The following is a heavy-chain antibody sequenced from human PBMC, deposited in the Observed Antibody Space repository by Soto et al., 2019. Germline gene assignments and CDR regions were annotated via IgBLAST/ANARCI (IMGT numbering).Heavy chain of an antibody. CDR1: GFTFSSFG. CDR2: ISGFGDDT. CDR3: ATPLGWPVTPFDH. D-gene: IGHD4-4*01. V-gene: IGHV3-23*01. J-gene: IGHJ4*02. Sequence: GSLRLSCAASGFTFSSFGMSWVSQTPGKGLEWVSAISGFGDDTYYADSVKGRFTISRDNSKNTLYLQMNSLRAEDTSVSYCATPLGWPVTPFDHWGQGTLVTSPQ.